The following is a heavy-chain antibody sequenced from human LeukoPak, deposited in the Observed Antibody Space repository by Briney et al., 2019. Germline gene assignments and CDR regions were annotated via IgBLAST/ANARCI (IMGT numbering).Heavy chain of an antibody. J-gene: IGHJ6*03. Sequence: RASVKVSCKASGYTFTGYYMHWVRQAPGQGLEWMGWINPNSGGANYAQKFQGRVTMTRDTSISTAYMELSRLRSDDTAVYYCARDRERWLQQYYYYYYMDVWGKGTTVTVSS. D-gene: IGHD5-24*01. CDR3: ARDRERWLQQYYYYYYMDV. CDR2: INPNSGGA. V-gene: IGHV1-2*02. CDR1: GYTFTGYY.